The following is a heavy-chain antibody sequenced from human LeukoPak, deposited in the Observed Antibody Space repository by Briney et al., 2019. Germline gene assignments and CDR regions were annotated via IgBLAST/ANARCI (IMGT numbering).Heavy chain of an antibody. D-gene: IGHD2-8*01. Sequence: SETLSLTCTVSGGSISSSSYYWGWIRQPPGKGLEWIGSIYYSGSTYYIPSLKSRVTISVDTSKNQFSLKLSSVTAADTAVYYCARQEKLGYCTNGVCRRENWFDPWGQGTLVTVS. CDR3: ARQEKLGYCTNGVCRRENWFDP. J-gene: IGHJ5*02. V-gene: IGHV4-39*01. CDR2: IYYSGST. CDR1: GGSISSSSYY.